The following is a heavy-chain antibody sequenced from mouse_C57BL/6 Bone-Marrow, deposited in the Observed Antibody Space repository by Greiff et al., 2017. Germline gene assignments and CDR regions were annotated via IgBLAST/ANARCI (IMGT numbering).Heavy chain of an antibody. J-gene: IGHJ4*01. D-gene: IGHD1-1*01. CDR2: IHPNSGST. CDR3: ARPYYYCTFMDY. Sequence: QVQLQQPGAELVKPGASVKLSCKASGYTFTSYWMHWVKQRPGQGLEWIGMIHPNSGSTNYNEKFKSKATLTVDKSSSTAYMQLSSLTSEDSAVYYCARPYYYCTFMDYWGQGTSVTVSS. V-gene: IGHV1-64*01. CDR1: GYTFTSYW.